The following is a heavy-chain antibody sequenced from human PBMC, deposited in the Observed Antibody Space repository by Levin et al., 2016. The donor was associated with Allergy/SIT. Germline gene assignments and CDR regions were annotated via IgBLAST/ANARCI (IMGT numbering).Heavy chain of an antibody. CDR3: ARKQMANYGLDV. CDR1: GIIFSTYS. CDR2: MSRSSTNI. J-gene: IGHJ6*02. V-gene: IGHV3-21*01. Sequence: ESLKISCAASGIIFSTYSMNWVRQAPGKGLEWVSSMSRSSTNIYYADSVQGRFTISRDNAKKSLYLEMNSLRADDTAVYYCARKQMANYGLDVWGQGTTVTVSS. D-gene: IGHD5-24*01.